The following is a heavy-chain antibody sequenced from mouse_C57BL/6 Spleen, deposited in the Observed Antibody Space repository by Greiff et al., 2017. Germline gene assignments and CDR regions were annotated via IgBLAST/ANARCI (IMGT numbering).Heavy chain of an antibody. D-gene: IGHD3-3*01. V-gene: IGHV1-52*01. CDR1: GYTFTSYW. Sequence: QVQLQQPGAELVRPGSSVKLSCKASGYTFTSYWMHWVKQRPIQGLEWIGNIDPSDSETHYNQKFKDKATLTVDKSSSTAYMQLSSLTTEASAVYYCANLGRGFAYWGQGTLVTVSA. CDR2: IDPSDSET. J-gene: IGHJ3*01. CDR3: ANLGRGFAY.